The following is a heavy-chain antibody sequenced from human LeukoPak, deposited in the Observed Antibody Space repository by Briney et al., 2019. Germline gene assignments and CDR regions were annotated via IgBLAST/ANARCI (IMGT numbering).Heavy chain of an antibody. CDR3: AKDGSYDFWSGYFDY. V-gene: IGHV3-23*01. J-gene: IGHJ4*02. CDR1: GSTFSSYA. Sequence: GGSLRLSCAASGSTFSSYAMSWVRQAPGKGLEWVSAISGSGGSTYYADSVKGRFTISRDNSKNTLYLQMNSLRAEDTAVYYCAKDGSYDFWSGYFDYWGQGTLVTVSS. D-gene: IGHD3-3*01. CDR2: ISGSGGST.